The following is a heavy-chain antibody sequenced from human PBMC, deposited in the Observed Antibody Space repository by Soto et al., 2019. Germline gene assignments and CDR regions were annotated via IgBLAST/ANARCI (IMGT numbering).Heavy chain of an antibody. V-gene: IGHV3-23*01. D-gene: IGHD6-19*01. Sequence: GVSLRLSCAASGFTFGSYAMSWVRQAPGKGLEWVSAISGSGGSTYYADSVKGRFTISRDNSKNTLYLQMNSLRAEDTAVYYCARDSSSGCDYWGQGPLVTVSS. CDR2: ISGSGGST. J-gene: IGHJ4*02. CDR3: ARDSSSGCDY. CDR1: GFTFGSYA.